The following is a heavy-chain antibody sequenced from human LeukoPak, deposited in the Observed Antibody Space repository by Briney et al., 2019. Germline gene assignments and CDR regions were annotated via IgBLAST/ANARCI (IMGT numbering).Heavy chain of an antibody. Sequence: GASVKVSCKASGYTFTGYYMHWVRQAPGQGLEWMGWINPNGGGTNYAQKFQGRVTMTRDTSISTAYMELSRLRSDDTAVYYCARDYTYYYDSRYWFDPWGQGTLVTVSS. D-gene: IGHD3-22*01. CDR2: INPNGGGT. J-gene: IGHJ5*02. CDR3: ARDYTYYYDSRYWFDP. CDR1: GYTFTGYY. V-gene: IGHV1-2*02.